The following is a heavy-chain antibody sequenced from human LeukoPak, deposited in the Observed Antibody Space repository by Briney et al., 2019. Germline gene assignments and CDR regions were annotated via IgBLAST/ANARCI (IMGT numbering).Heavy chain of an antibody. V-gene: IGHV4-39*07. J-gene: IGHJ4*02. CDR3: ARLRYCSGGSCLYYFDY. CDR1: GGSISSSSYY. D-gene: IGHD2-15*01. Sequence: SETLCLTCTVSGGSISSSSYYWGRIRQPPGKGLEWIGSIYYSGSTYYNPSLKSRVTISVDTSKNQFSLKLSSVTAADTAVYYCARLRYCSGGSCLYYFDYWGQGTLVTVSS. CDR2: IYYSGST.